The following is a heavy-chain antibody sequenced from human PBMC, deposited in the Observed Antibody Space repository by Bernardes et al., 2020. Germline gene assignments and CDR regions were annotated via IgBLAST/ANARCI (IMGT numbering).Heavy chain of an antibody. CDR2: IYTNGNT. Sequence: TLSLTCTVSGGSISSASYYWSWIRQPAGKGLEWIGRIYTNGNTNYNPSLKSRVNMSLDTPKNQFSLKLSSVTAADTAIYYCARDTWEQQPTLRRLGFDYWGQGTLVTVSS. J-gene: IGHJ4*02. CDR3: ARDTWEQQPTLRRLGFDY. CDR1: GGSISSASYY. D-gene: IGHD6-13*01. V-gene: IGHV4-61*02.